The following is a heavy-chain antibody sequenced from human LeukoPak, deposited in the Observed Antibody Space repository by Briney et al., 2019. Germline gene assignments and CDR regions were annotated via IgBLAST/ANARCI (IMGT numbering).Heavy chain of an antibody. CDR3: AKDSDAPGLFDY. V-gene: IGHV3-23*01. Sequence: GGSLRLSCAASGFTFRSYAMSGVRQAPGKVLEWVSAISGSGGSTYYADSVKGRFTISRDISKNTLYLQMNSLRAEDTAVYYCAKDSDAPGLFDYWGQGTLVTVSS. CDR1: GFTFRSYA. J-gene: IGHJ4*02. CDR2: ISGSGGST.